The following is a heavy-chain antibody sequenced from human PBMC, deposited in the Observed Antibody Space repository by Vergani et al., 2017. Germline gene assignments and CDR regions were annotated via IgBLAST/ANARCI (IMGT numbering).Heavy chain of an antibody. V-gene: IGHV3-21*01. CDR2: ISSSSSYI. CDR3: ARDRGSSSWYVPDYYYYGMDV. CDR1: GFTFSSYS. Sequence: VQLVESGGGVVQPGRSLRLSCAASGFTFSSYSMNWVRQAPGTGLEWVSSISSSSSYIYYADSVKGRFTISRDNAKNSLYLQMNSLRAEDTAVYYCARDRGSSSWYVPDYYYYGMDVWGQGTTVTVSS. D-gene: IGHD6-13*01. J-gene: IGHJ6*02.